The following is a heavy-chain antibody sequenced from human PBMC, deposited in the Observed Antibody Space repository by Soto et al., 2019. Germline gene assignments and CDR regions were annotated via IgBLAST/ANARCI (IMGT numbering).Heavy chain of an antibody. V-gene: IGHV3-30*18. CDR2: VSFDGNKK. D-gene: IGHD5-12*01. J-gene: IGHJ4*02. Sequence: QVKVVESGGGVVQPGRTLRLSCITSGFMFNSCYMHWVRQAPGKGLEWVAVVSFDGNKKYYADSVRGRFTISRDNSKNTLYLQMDSLRPEDTAVYYCAKAPGAQHGYDFFFDYWGQGTLVTVSS. CDR3: AKAPGAQHGYDFFFDY. CDR1: GFMFNSCY.